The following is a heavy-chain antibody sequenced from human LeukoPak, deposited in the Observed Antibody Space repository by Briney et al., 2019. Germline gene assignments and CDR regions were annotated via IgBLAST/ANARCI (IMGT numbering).Heavy chain of an antibody. V-gene: IGHV4-39*01. CDR3: ARHAVADSVTVFGVSPDV. CDR2: IYYSGTT. J-gene: IGHJ6*04. D-gene: IGHD3-3*01. CDR1: GDSMSSSSYY. Sequence: PSVTLSLTCSVSGDSMSSSSYYWGWIGQPPGKGLEWIGSIYYSGTTHYNASLKSRVIISLDRSRTQFSLQVNSVTAADTAVYYCARHAVADSVTVFGVSPDVWGKGTTVTLFS.